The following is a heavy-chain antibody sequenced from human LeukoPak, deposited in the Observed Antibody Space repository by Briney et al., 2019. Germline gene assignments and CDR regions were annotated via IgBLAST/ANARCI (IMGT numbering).Heavy chain of an antibody. CDR1: GGSFSGYY. Sequence: SETLSLTCAVYGGSFSGYYWSWIRQPPGKGLEWIGEINHSGSTNYNPSLKSRVTISVDRSKNQFSLKLSSVTAADTAVYYCARSASYYFDYWGQGTLVTVSS. J-gene: IGHJ4*02. CDR2: INHSGST. CDR3: ARSASYYFDY. V-gene: IGHV4-34*01.